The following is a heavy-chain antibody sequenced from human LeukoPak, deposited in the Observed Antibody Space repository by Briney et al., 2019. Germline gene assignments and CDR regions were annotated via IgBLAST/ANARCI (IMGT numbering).Heavy chain of an antibody. D-gene: IGHD3-22*01. Sequence: GGSLRLSCAASGFTFSSYAMSWVRQAPGKGLEWVSAISGSGGSTYYADSVKGRFTISRDNSKNTLYLQMNSLRAEDTAVYYCARGKGLYYDSSGSPGAFDYWGQGTLVTVSS. V-gene: IGHV3-23*01. J-gene: IGHJ4*02. CDR3: ARGKGLYYDSSGSPGAFDY. CDR1: GFTFSSYA. CDR2: ISGSGGST.